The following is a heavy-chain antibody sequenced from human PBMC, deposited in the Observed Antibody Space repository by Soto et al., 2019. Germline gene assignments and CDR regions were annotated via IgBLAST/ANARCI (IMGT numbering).Heavy chain of an antibody. V-gene: IGHV1-69*12. CDR1: GGTFSSYA. CDR2: IIPIFGTA. Sequence: QVQLVQSGAEVKKPGSSVKVSCKASGGTFSSYAISWVRQAPGQGLEWMGGIIPIFGTANYAQKFQGRVTVTADESTSTAYMELSSLSSEDTAVYYCARDGRSGHYYYYGMDVWGQGTTVTVSS. D-gene: IGHD6-19*01. J-gene: IGHJ6*02. CDR3: ARDGRSGHYYYYGMDV.